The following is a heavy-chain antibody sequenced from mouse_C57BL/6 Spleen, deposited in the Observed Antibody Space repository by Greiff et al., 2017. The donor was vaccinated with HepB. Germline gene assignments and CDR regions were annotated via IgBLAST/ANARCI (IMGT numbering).Heavy chain of an antibody. CDR1: GFTFSDYG. V-gene: IGHV5-17*01. D-gene: IGHD1-1*01. CDR2: ISSGSSTI. J-gene: IGHJ3*01. Sequence: EVMLVESGGGLVKPGGSLKLSCAASGFTFSDYGMHWVRQAPEKGLEWVAYISSGSSTIYYADTVKGRFTISRDNAKNTLFLQMTSLRSEDTAMYYCAYGSSSWFAYWGQGTLVTVSA. CDR3: AYGSSSWFAY.